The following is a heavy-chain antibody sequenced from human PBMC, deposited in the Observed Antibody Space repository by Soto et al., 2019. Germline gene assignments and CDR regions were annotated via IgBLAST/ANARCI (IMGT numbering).Heavy chain of an antibody. D-gene: IGHD4-17*01. V-gene: IGHV3-33*01. CDR3: AREDYCGNSSGY. Sequence: QVQLVESGGGVVQPGRSLRLSCAASGFTFSSYGMHWVRQAPGKGLEWVAVIRYDGSNKYYADSVKGRFTISRDNSKNTLYLQMNSLRAEDTAVYYCAREDYCGNSSGYWGQGTLVTVSS. CDR2: IRYDGSNK. J-gene: IGHJ4*02. CDR1: GFTFSSYG.